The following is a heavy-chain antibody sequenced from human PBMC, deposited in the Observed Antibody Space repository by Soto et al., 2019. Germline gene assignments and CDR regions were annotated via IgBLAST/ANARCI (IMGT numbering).Heavy chain of an antibody. D-gene: IGHD3-10*01. CDR2: VYSGGTT. Sequence: PGGSLRLSCSASGFTFSSYAMHWVRQAPGKGLEWVSVVYSGGTTYYADSVKGRFTISRDNSKNTVYLQMNSLSAEDTAMYYCARGYYASGPLDYWGQGTLVTVSS. CDR1: GFTFSSYA. J-gene: IGHJ4*02. CDR3: ARGYYASGPLDY. V-gene: IGHV3-66*01.